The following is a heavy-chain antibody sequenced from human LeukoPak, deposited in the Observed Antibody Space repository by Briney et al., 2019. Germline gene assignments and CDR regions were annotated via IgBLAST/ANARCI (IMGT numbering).Heavy chain of an antibody. CDR3: ARDRVHNSVPLDY. CDR1: GYTFTSYY. CDR2: ISAYNGNT. V-gene: IGHV1-18*04. J-gene: IGHJ4*02. D-gene: IGHD2/OR15-2a*01. Sequence: ASVKVSCKASGYTFTSYYMHWVRQAPGQGLEWMGWISAYNGNTNYAQKLQGRVTMTTDTSTSTAYMELRSLRSDDTAVYYCARDRVHNSVPLDYWGQGTLVTVSS.